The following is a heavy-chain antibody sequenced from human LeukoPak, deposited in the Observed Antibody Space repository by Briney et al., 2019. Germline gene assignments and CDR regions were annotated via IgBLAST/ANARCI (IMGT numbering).Heavy chain of an antibody. CDR2: INHSGST. J-gene: IGHJ5*02. V-gene: IGHV4-34*01. CDR3: ARDLTIFGVARFDP. Sequence: PSETLSLTCAVYGGSFSGYYWSWIRQPPGKGLEWIGEINHSGSTNYNPSLKSRVTISVDTSKNQFSQKLSSVTAADTAVYYCARDLTIFGVARFDPWGQGTLVTVSS. CDR1: GGSFSGYY. D-gene: IGHD3-3*01.